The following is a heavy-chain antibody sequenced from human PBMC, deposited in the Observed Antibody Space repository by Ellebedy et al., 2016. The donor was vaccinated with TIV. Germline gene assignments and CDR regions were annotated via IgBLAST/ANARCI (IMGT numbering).Heavy chain of an antibody. Sequence: GGSLRLXCAASGFTFSSYSMNWVRQAPEKGLEWVSSISSSSSYIYYADSVKGRFTISRDNAKNSLYLQMNSLRAEDTAVYYCARADSYGSYFDYWGQGTLVTVSS. CDR2: ISSSSSYI. J-gene: IGHJ4*02. V-gene: IGHV3-21*01. D-gene: IGHD5-18*01. CDR3: ARADSYGSYFDY. CDR1: GFTFSSYS.